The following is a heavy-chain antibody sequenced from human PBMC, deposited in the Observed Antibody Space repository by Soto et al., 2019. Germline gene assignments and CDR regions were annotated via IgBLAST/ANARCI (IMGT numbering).Heavy chain of an antibody. CDR3: ARVGYYDILTGLSPSYYDYYGMDV. D-gene: IGHD3-9*01. V-gene: IGHV1-18*01. CDR1: GYTFTSYG. Sequence: QVQLLQSGAEVKKPGASVKVSCKASGYTFTSYGISWVRQAPGQGLEWMGWISAYNGNTNYAQKLQGRVTMTTDTSTSTAYMELRSLRSDDTAVYYCARVGYYDILTGLSPSYYDYYGMDVWGQGTTVTVSS. J-gene: IGHJ6*02. CDR2: ISAYNGNT.